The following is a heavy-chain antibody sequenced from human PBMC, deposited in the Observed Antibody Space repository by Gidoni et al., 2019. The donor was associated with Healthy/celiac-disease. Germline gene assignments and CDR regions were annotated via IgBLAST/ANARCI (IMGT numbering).Heavy chain of an antibody. V-gene: IGHV3-30*18. CDR3: AKPGGRSYGSGSYHPFGP. J-gene: IGHJ5*02. CDR2: ISYDGSNK. Sequence: QVQLVETGGGVVQPGRSLRLSCAASGFTFSRHGMHWVRQAPGKGLEWVAVISYDGSNKYYADSVKGRFTISRDKSKNTLYLQMNSLRAEDTAVYYCAKPGGRSYGSGSYHPFGPWGQGTLVTVSS. CDR1: GFTFSRHG. D-gene: IGHD3-10*01.